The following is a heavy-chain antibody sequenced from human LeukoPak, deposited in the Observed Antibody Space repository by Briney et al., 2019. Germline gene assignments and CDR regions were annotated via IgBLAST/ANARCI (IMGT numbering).Heavy chain of an antibody. D-gene: IGHD1-26*01. Sequence: GRSLRLSCAASGFTFSSYAMHWVRQAPGKGLEWVAVISYGGSNKYYADSVKGRFTISRDNSKNTLYLQMNSLRAEDTAVYYCARVPSGSYLFDYWGQGTLVTVSS. V-gene: IGHV3-30*04. CDR2: ISYGGSNK. J-gene: IGHJ4*02. CDR1: GFTFSSYA. CDR3: ARVPSGSYLFDY.